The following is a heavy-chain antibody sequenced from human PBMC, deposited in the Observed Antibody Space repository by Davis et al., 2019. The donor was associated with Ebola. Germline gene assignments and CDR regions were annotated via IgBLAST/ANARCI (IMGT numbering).Heavy chain of an antibody. CDR2: IKQDGSEI. Sequence: GESLKISCAVSGFTFSSYWMSWVRQAPGKGLEWVANIKQDGSEIHYVDSVKGRFTISRDNTKNSLYLQMNSLRAEDTAVYYCAWSGYRPYWGQGTLVTVSS. V-gene: IGHV3-7*01. CDR3: AWSGYRPY. J-gene: IGHJ4*02. CDR1: GFTFSSYW. D-gene: IGHD3-3*01.